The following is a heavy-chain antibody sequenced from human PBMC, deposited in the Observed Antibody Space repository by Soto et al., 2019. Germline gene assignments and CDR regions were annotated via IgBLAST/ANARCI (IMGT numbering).Heavy chain of an antibody. D-gene: IGHD2-2*01. J-gene: IGHJ5*02. CDR3: ARKSGDIVVVPAAMPRFDP. V-gene: IGHV4-34*01. Sequence: SETLSLTCAVYGGSFSGYYWSWIRQPPGKGLEWIGEINHSGSTNYNPSLKSRVTISVDTSKNQFSLKLSSVTAADTAVYYCARKSGDIVVVPAAMPRFDPWGQGTLVTVSS. CDR2: INHSGST. CDR1: GGSFSGYY.